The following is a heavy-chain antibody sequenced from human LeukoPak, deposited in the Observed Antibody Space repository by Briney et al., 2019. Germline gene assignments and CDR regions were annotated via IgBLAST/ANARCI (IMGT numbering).Heavy chain of an antibody. CDR3: ARVNSSSWYFGWFDP. CDR2: IYYSGST. V-gene: IGHV4-30-4*01. Sequence: KPSETLSLTCTVSGGSISSGDYYWSWIRQPPGKGLEWIGYIYYSGSTYYNPSFKSRVTISVDTSKNQFSLKLSSVTAADTAVYYCARVNSSSWYFGWFDPWGQGTLVTVSS. D-gene: IGHD6-13*01. CDR1: GGSISSGDYY. J-gene: IGHJ5*02.